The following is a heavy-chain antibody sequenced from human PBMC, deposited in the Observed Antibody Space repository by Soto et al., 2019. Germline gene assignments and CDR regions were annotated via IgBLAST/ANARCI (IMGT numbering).Heavy chain of an antibody. CDR3: ASMHYYYYYMDV. CDR1: GFTFSDYY. J-gene: IGHJ6*03. Sequence: VGSLRLSCAASGFTFSDYYMSWIRQAPGKGLEWVSYISSSGSTIYYADSVKGRFTISRDNAKNSLYLQMNSLRAEDTAVYYCASMHYYYYYMDVWGKGTTVTVSS. V-gene: IGHV3-11*01. CDR2: ISSSGSTI. D-gene: IGHD2-2*01.